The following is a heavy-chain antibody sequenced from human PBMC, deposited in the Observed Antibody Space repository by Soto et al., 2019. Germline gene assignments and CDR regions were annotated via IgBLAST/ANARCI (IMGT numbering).Heavy chain of an antibody. CDR3: AREKVGTTFFDN. D-gene: IGHD1-1*01. CDR1: GFAISRGYY. J-gene: IGHJ4*02. V-gene: IGHV4-38-2*02. CDR2: IYPSVSS. Sequence: SETLSLTCSVSGFAISRGYYWSWVRQPPGKGLEWVGSIYPSVSSYHNPSLATRLRLSIDTSKNQFTLNLTSVTAADTALYFCAREKVGTTFFDNWGQGIQVTVS.